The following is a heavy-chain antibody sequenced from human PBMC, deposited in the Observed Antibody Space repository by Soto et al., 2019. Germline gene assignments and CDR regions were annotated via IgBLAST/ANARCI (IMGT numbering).Heavy chain of an antibody. V-gene: IGHV5-51*01. CDR3: ARRGYVDYYGMDG. D-gene: IGHD3-16*01. CDR2: IYPGDSDT. J-gene: IGHJ6*02. CDR1: GYSLTSYL. Sequence: GESLKISCKGSGYSLTSYLIGWVRQMPGKGLEWMGIIYPGDSDTRYSPSFPGQVTISADKSISTAYLQWSSLKASDAAMYYGARRGYVDYYGMDGWGQGTTVTVAS.